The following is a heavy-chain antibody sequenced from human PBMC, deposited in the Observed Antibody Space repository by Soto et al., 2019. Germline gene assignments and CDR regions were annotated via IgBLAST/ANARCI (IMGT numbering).Heavy chain of an antibody. CDR1: EFTFTYAW. V-gene: IGHV3-15*01. CDR3: TSLYYGH. Sequence: GGSLRLSCAASEFTFTYAWMSWVRQAPGKGLEWVGRIKSKTDGGTTDYAAPVKGRFTISRDESQNTLYLQMNSLKTEDTAVYYCTSLYYGHWGQGTLVTVSS. D-gene: IGHD3-16*02. J-gene: IGHJ4*02. CDR2: IKSKTDGGTT.